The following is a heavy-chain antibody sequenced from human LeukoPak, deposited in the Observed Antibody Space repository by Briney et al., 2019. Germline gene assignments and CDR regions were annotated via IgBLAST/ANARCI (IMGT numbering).Heavy chain of an antibody. CDR2: IKLDGSEE. CDR1: GFTFSTYW. V-gene: IGHV3-7*01. D-gene: IGHD2-2*02. CDR3: ARAVVPAAIRIFYLYMDV. Sequence: GGSLRLSCAASGFTFSTYWMSWVRQAPGKGLEWVANIKLDGSEEYYVDSVKGRFTISRDNAKNSLYVQMNSLRAEDTAVYYCARAVVPAAIRIFYLYMDVWGRGTTVTVSS. J-gene: IGHJ6*03.